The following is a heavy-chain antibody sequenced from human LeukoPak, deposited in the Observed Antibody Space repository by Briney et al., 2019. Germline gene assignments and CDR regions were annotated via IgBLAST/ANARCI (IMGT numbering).Heavy chain of an antibody. CDR3: ARHRETYYKSSHMGFDP. V-gene: IGHV4-59*08. J-gene: IGHJ5*02. CDR2: ISSSGRT. D-gene: IGHD3-22*01. CDR1: GDSVSRSY. Sequence: SETLSLTCTVSGDSVSRSYWSWIRQAPGKGLDWIGYISSSGRTTYNPALKSRVTISKDTSKNQFTLRLSSATAADTAVYFCARHRETYYKSSHMGFDPWGQGTLVIVSS.